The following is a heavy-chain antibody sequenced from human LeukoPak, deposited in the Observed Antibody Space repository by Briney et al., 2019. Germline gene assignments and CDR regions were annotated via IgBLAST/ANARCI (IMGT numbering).Heavy chain of an antibody. CDR3: ARYNSSWSPFDH. V-gene: IGHV3-66*01. CDR1: GFTVNNNY. Sequence: GGSLRLSCAASGFTVNNNYMSWVHQAPGKGLEWVSSIYSGYSAGSTYYAGSVKGRFTISRDTSKNTLNLQMNSLRAEDTAVYYCARYNSSWSPFDHWGQGTLVTVSS. CDR2: IYSGYSAGST. J-gene: IGHJ4*02. D-gene: IGHD6-13*01.